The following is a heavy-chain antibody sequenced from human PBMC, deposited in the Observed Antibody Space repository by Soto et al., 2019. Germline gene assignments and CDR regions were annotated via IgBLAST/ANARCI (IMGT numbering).Heavy chain of an antibody. CDR1: GGTFSSYT. CDR3: ASSSSSRYYYYYMDV. J-gene: IGHJ6*03. CDR2: IITIIGIA. Sequence: QVQLVQSGAEVKKPGSSVKVSCKASGGTFSSYTISWVRQAPGQGLEWMGRIITIIGIANYAQKFQGRVTITADKSTSTAYMELSSLRSEDTAVYYCASSSSSRYYYYYMDVWGKGTTVTVSS. V-gene: IGHV1-69*02. D-gene: IGHD6-6*01.